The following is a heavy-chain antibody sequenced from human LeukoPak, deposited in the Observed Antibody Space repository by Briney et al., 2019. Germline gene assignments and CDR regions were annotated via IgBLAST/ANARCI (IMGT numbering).Heavy chain of an antibody. J-gene: IGHJ4*02. Sequence: ASVKVSCKASGGTFSSYGISWVRQAPGQGLDWMGRIIPIFDITNYAQNFQGRVTITADKSTSTAYMELSSLRSEDTAVYYCVRGAAQYDSSGYQSSPFDYWGQGTLVTVSS. CDR1: GGTFSSYG. CDR2: IIPIFDIT. V-gene: IGHV1-69*04. D-gene: IGHD3-22*01. CDR3: VRGAAQYDSSGYQSSPFDY.